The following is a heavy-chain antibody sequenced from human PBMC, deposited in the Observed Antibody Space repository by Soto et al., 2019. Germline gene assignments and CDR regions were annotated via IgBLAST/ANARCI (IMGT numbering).Heavy chain of an antibody. CDR3: ARVGYNTVNSLPRDE. CDR1: GFTFRHYY. V-gene: IGHV1-46*01. CDR2: VDPGGGST. D-gene: IGHD4-17*01. Sequence: ASVKVSCKASGFTFRHYYMHWVRQAPGRGLEWMGVVDPGGGSTTYAQTFQGRLTMPRDTSTSTVYMQLTNLRSEDTALYFCARVGYNTVNSLPRDEWG. J-gene: IGHJ4*01.